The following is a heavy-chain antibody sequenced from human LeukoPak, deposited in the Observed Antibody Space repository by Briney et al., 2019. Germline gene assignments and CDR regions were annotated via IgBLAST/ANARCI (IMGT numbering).Heavy chain of an antibody. D-gene: IGHD4-11*01. V-gene: IGHV1-8*01. J-gene: IGHJ4*02. CDR2: MNPNSGNT. CDR1: GYTFTNYD. CDR3: ARDLGAVTAFDY. Sequence: ASVKVSCKASGYTFTNYDINWVRRATGQGLEWVGWMNPNSGNTGYAQKFQGRVTMTRNTSISTAYMELSRLRSDDTAVYYCARDLGAVTAFDYWGQGTLVTVSS.